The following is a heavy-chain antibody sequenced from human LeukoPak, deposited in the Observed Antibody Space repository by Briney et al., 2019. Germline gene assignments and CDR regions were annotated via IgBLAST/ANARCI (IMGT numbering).Heavy chain of an antibody. J-gene: IGHJ4*02. D-gene: IGHD6-19*01. Sequence: GESLKISCKGSGYSFTSYWIGWVRQMPGKGLEWMGIIYPGDSDTRYSPSLQGQVTISADKSISTAYLQWSSLKASDTAMYYCARHSSPSGYSSGWSFDYWGQGTLVTVSS. CDR3: ARHSSPSGYSSGWSFDY. CDR2: IYPGDSDT. V-gene: IGHV5-51*01. CDR1: GYSFTSYW.